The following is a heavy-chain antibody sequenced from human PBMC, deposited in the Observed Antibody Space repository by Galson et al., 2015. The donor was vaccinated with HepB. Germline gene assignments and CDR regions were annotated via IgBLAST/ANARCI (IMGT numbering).Heavy chain of an antibody. CDR2: FDPDDGDR. CDR3: VVGGSSHNPYYYYYLDV. Sequence: VKVSCKVSGYPLTQLSMHWVRQAPGRGLEWVGCFDPDDGDRVYAQRFQGRVTMTEDTSTDTAYMELRSLRSEDTAVYYCVVGGSSHNPYYYYYLDVWGKGTTVTVSS. V-gene: IGHV1-24*01. CDR1: GYPLTQLS. J-gene: IGHJ6*03. D-gene: IGHD3-16*01.